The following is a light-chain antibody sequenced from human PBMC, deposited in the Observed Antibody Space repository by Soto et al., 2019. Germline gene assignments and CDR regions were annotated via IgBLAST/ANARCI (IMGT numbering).Light chain of an antibody. J-gene: IGLJ2*01. Sequence: QSLLTQPASVSGSPGQSIAISCTGTSSDVGGYNYVSWYQQYPGKAPKLKIYDVSNRPSGVSNRFSGSKSGNTASLTISGLQAEDEADYYCSSYTTSSTLVFGGGT. CDR1: SSDVGGYNY. CDR2: DVS. V-gene: IGLV2-14*03. CDR3: SSYTTSSTLV.